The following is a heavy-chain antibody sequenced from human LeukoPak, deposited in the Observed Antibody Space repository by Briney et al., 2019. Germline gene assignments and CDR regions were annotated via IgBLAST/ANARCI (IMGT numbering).Heavy chain of an antibody. Sequence: SETLSLTCSVSRGSINGYYWSWVRQPPGKGLEWMGWINYSGATYFTPSLKSRALMSIDTSMNQLSLRLYSVTAADTAIYYCARHSSGWHLDFWGRGTLVTVSS. CDR1: RGSINGYY. V-gene: IGHV4-59*01. CDR3: ARHSSGWHLDF. J-gene: IGHJ4*01. CDR2: INYSGAT. D-gene: IGHD6-19*01.